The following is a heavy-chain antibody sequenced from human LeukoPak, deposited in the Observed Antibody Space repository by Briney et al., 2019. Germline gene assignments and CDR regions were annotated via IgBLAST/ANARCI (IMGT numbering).Heavy chain of an antibody. D-gene: IGHD3-10*01. Sequence: QPGGSLRLSCVGSGFMFSNYYMYWVRQAPGKGLVWVSRIKNAGIDTIYADSVKGRFTVSRDNAKNTLYLQMSSLRAEDTAVYYCARGGYGHNMDVWGEGTTVTVSS. CDR1: GFMFSNYY. J-gene: IGHJ6*03. V-gene: IGHV3-74*01. CDR2: IKNAGIDT. CDR3: ARGGYGHNMDV.